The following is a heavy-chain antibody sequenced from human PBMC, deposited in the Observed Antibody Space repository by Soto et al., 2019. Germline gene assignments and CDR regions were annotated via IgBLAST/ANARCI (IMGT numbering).Heavy chain of an antibody. V-gene: IGHV4-59*01. CDR1: GGSISSYY. CDR3: ASFQTNYYDSSGYRDY. J-gene: IGHJ4*02. CDR2: IYYSGST. D-gene: IGHD3-22*01. Sequence: SETLSLTCTVSGGSISSYYWSWIRQPPGKVLEWIGYIYYSGSTNYNPSLKSRVTISVETSKNQFSLKLSSVTAADTAVYYCASFQTNYYDSSGYRDYWGQGTLVTVSS.